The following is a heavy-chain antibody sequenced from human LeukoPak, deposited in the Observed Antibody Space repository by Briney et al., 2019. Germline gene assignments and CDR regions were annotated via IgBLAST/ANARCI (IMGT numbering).Heavy chain of an antibody. J-gene: IGHJ4*02. Sequence: ESGPALVKPTQTLTLTCTFSGFSLSTRGMCVSWIRQPPGKALEWLARIDWDDDKYYSTSLKTRLTISKDTSKNQVVLTMTNMDPVDTATYYCARLNFWSGYGFYFDYWGQGTLVTVSS. CDR1: GFSLSTRGMC. V-gene: IGHV2-70*11. CDR2: IDWDDDK. CDR3: ARLNFWSGYGFYFDY. D-gene: IGHD3-3*01.